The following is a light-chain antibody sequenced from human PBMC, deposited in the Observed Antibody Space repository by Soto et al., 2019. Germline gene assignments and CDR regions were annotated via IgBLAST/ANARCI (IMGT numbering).Light chain of an antibody. V-gene: IGKV1-5*01. J-gene: IGKJ2*01. CDR2: DAF. CDR3: QQYSSYYT. Sequence: DIQMTQSPSTLSASVGDRVTITCRASQSISSWLAWYQQKPGKAPNLLIYDAFSLESGVPSRFSGSGSGTEFTLTISSLQPDDFATYYCQQYSSYYTFGQGTKLEIK. CDR1: QSISSW.